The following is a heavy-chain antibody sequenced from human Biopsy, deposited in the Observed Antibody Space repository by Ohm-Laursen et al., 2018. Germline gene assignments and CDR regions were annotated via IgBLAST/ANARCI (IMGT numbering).Heavy chain of an antibody. CDR2: TRNNGKTYTK. J-gene: IGHJ6*02. V-gene: IGHV3-72*01. CDR1: GFTLSGHN. Sequence: SLRLSCTASGFTLSGHNMDWVRLAPGKGLEWVGRTRNNGKTYTKEYAASVKGRFTISRDDSKNSLYLQMNSLKTEDTAVYFCAGDVGSSGWYYYGMDVWGQGTTVTVSS. D-gene: IGHD6-19*01. CDR3: AGDVGSSGWYYYGMDV.